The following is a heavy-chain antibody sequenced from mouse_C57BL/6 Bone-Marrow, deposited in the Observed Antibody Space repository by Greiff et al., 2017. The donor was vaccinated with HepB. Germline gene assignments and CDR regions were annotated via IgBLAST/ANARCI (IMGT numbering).Heavy chain of an antibody. CDR2: IHPNSGST. Sequence: VQLQQPGAELVKPGASVKLSCKASGYTFTSYWIHWVKQRPGQGLEWIGMIHPNSGSTNYNEKFKSKATLTVDKSSSTAYMQLSSLTSEDSAVYYCARENWDVRFAYWGQGTLVTVSA. CDR1: GYTFTSYW. CDR3: ARENWDVRFAY. V-gene: IGHV1-64*01. D-gene: IGHD4-1*01. J-gene: IGHJ3*01.